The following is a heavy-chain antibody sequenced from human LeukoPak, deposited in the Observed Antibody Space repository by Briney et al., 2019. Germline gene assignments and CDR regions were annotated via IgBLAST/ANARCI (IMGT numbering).Heavy chain of an antibody. CDR2: ISASSGGA. CDR1: GFTFRNYA. J-gene: IGHJ4*02. Sequence: PGGSLRLSCAASGFTFRNYAMSWVRQAPGKGLEWVSTISASSGGASYADSMEGRLTTSRDNSKNTLYLQMDSLRAEDTATYYCAKTLPSSGSYYHPDFDFWGQGTLVTVSS. V-gene: IGHV3-23*01. D-gene: IGHD3-10*01. CDR3: AKTLPSSGSYYHPDFDF.